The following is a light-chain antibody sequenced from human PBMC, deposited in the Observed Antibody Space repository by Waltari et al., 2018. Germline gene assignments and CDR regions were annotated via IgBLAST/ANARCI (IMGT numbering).Light chain of an antibody. CDR2: DVS. CDR1: SSDVGGYNY. J-gene: IGLJ2*01. Sequence: QSALTQPASVSGSPGQSITISCTGTSSDVGGYNYVSWYQQHPGKAPKLMIYDVSNRPSGVSTRFSGSKSGNTASLTISGLQAEDEADYYGSSYTSTDVVFGGGTKLTVL. CDR3: SSYTSTDVV. V-gene: IGLV2-14*01.